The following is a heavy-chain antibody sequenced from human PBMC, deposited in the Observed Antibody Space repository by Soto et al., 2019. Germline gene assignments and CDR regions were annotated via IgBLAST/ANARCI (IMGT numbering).Heavy chain of an antibody. V-gene: IGHV3-74*03. D-gene: IGHD1-26*01. J-gene: IGHJ5*02. CDR3: AREGPSGSYWDL. CDR1: GLTFRSYW. Sequence: GESLKISCAASGLTFRSYWMHWVRQAPGKGLAWVSRINTDGSVAMYVDSVKGRFTISRDNAKNTLYLHMNSLRSEDTAVYYCAREGPSGSYWDLWGRGTLVTVSS. CDR2: INTDGSVA.